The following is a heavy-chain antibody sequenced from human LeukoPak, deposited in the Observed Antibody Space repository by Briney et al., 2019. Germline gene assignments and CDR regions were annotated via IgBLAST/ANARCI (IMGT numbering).Heavy chain of an antibody. CDR3: ARQYSGGDDFDY. V-gene: IGHV1-18*01. J-gene: IGHJ4*02. CDR1: GYTFTSYG. Sequence: ASVKVSCKASGYTFTSYGISWVRQAPGQGLEWMGWISAYNGDTNYAQKLQGRVTMTTDTSTSTAYMELRSLRSDDTAVYYCARQYSGGDDFDYWGQGTLVTVSS. D-gene: IGHD2-21*02. CDR2: ISAYNGDT.